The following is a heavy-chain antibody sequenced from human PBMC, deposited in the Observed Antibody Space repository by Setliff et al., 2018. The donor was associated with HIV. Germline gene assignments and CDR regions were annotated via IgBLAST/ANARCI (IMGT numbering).Heavy chain of an antibody. CDR1: GGSFSGYY. V-gene: IGHV4-59*01. CDR2: IYVYNSERT. Sequence: SETLSLTCSVSGGSFSGYYWSWIRQPPGKGLEWIGYIYVYNSERTNYNPSLTSRVTISVDTSRNQFSLKLTSVTAADSAIYYCARAVNFDYWGQGTQVTVSS. D-gene: IGHD6-19*01. J-gene: IGHJ4*02. CDR3: ARAVNFDY.